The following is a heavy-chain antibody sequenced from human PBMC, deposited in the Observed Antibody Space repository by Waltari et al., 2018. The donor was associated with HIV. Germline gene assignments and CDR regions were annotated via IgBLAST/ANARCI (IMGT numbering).Heavy chain of an antibody. CDR3: ARQSGTAGNNHFDP. CDR2: ISSTVHT. D-gene: IGHD1-26*01. V-gene: IGHV4-39*01. J-gene: IGHJ5*02. CDR1: GDSITTTAYS. Sequence: QLQLQESGTGLVRPSETLSLTCTVSGDSITTTAYSWGWIRQSPEELLEWIGSISSTVHTYFAPCLKSRTILSVDTSRNQFSLTLRSVTAAETARYYCARQSGTAGNNHFDPWGQGILVTGSS.